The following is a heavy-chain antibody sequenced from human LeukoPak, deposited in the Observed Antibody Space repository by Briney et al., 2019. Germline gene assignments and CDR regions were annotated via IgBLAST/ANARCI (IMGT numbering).Heavy chain of an antibody. CDR1: GFTFSSCG. CDR2: ISYDGSNK. D-gene: IGHD2-21*02. CDR3: AKVRNGVVVTAILDY. Sequence: PGGSLRLSCAASGFTFSSCGMHWVRQAPGKGLEWVAVISYDGSNKYYADSVKGRFTISRDNSKNTLYLQMNSLRAEDTAVYYCAKVRNGVVVTAILDYWGQGTLVTVSS. J-gene: IGHJ4*02. V-gene: IGHV3-30*18.